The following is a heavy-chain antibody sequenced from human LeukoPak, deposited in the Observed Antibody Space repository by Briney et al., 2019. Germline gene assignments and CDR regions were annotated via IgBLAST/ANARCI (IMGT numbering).Heavy chain of an antibody. CDR3: ARDPGAAAGNLWS. CDR1: GLTVSNNY. Sequence: GPSLRLSWLVSGLTVSNNYMSWVRQAPGKWLECVSFIFTSRGTYSADSVKGRFTTSRDTSKNTLYLQMNTLRAEDTPLYYSARDPGAAAGNLWSWGQGTLVTVSS. CDR2: IFTSRGT. J-gene: IGHJ5*02. V-gene: IGHV3-66*01. D-gene: IGHD6-25*01.